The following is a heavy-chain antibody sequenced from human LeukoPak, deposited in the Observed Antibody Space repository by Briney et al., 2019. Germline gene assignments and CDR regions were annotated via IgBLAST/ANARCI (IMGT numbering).Heavy chain of an antibody. CDR1: GFTFSSYS. J-gene: IGHJ6*03. V-gene: IGHV3-7*01. D-gene: IGHD1-7*01. CDR2: IKQDGSEK. CDR3: ARDRVEYNWNYEGVSYYMDV. Sequence: GGSLRLSCAASGFTFSSYSMNWVRQAPGKGLEWVANIKQDGSEKYYVDSVKGRFTISRDNAKNSLYLQMNSLRAEDTAVYYCARDRVEYNWNYEGVSYYMDVWGKGTTVTVSS.